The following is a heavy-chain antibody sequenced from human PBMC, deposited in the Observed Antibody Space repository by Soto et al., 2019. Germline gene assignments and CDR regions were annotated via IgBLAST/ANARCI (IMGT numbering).Heavy chain of an antibody. V-gene: IGHV4-31*03. CDR1: GGSISSGGYY. CDR2: IYYSGST. J-gene: IGHJ4*02. D-gene: IGHD3-22*01. CDR3: ARVRSSWPLYYHDSSGYQRRYYFDY. Sequence: KPSETLSLTCTVSGGSISSGGYYWSWIRQHPGKGLEWIGYIYYSGSTYYNPSLKSRVTISVDTSKNQFSLKLSSVTAADTAVYYCARVRSSWPLYYHDSSGYQRRYYFDYWVQGTLVTVSS.